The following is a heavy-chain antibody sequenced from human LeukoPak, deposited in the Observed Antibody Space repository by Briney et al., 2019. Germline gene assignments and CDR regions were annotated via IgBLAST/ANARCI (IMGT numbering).Heavy chain of an antibody. V-gene: IGHV1-18*01. CDR1: GYTFTNYG. Sequence: ASVKVSCKASGYTFTNYGISWVRQAPGQGLEWMGWISIYNGNTDYAQKLRGRVTMTTDTSTSTAYMELRSLRSDDTAVYYCARITYDSWSGYYMPDDPWGQGTLVTVSS. CDR2: ISIYNGNT. D-gene: IGHD3-3*01. CDR3: ARITYDSWSGYYMPDDP. J-gene: IGHJ5*02.